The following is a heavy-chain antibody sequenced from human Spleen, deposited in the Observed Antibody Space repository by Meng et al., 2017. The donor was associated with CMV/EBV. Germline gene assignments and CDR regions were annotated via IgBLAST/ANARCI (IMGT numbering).Heavy chain of an antibody. V-gene: IGHV1-69*10. CDR1: FSRYC. J-gene: IGHJ4*02. Sequence: FSRYCLKGVRQAPGQGLAWMGAVLPMPGVSKFAQIFQGSVTFTADKATNTAYMELRTLKSDDTAVYYCATTSTLWGSETILYYFDSWGQGTLVTVSS. CDR3: ATTSTLWGSETILYYFDS. CDR2: VLPMPGVS. D-gene: IGHD3-10*01.